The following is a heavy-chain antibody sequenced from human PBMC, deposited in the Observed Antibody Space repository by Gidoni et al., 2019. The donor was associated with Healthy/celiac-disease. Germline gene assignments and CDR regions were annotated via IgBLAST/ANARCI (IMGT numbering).Heavy chain of an antibody. J-gene: IGHJ4*02. Sequence: TISRDNSKNTLYLQMNSLRAEDTAVYYCAKAPDYYYDSSGYSDYFDYWGQGTLVTVSS. D-gene: IGHD3-22*01. CDR3: AKAPDYYYDSSGYSDYFDY. V-gene: IGHV3-23*01.